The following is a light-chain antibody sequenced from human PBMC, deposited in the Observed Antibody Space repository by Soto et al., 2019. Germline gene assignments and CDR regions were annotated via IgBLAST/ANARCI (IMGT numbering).Light chain of an antibody. CDR1: QSVSSN. CDR2: GAS. V-gene: IGKV3-15*01. J-gene: IGKJ4*01. Sequence: EIVMTQSPATLSVSPGERATLSCRASQSVSSNLAWYQQKPGQAPRLLIYGASTRATGIPARFSGSGSGTEFTLTISSLQSEDFADYYCQQYNNWPPRTFGGGTKVEIK. CDR3: QQYNNWPPRT.